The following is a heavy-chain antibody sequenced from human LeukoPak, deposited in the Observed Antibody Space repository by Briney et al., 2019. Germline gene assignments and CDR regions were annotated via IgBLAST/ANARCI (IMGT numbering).Heavy chain of an antibody. CDR1: GGSISSYY. D-gene: IGHD1-14*01. Sequence: SETLSLTCTVSGGSISSYYWSWIRQPAGKGLEWIGRIYTSGSTNHNPSLKSRVTMSVDTSKNQFSLKLSSVTAADTAVYYCARVTTRGTRTRGYYFDYWGQGTLVTVSS. CDR3: ARVTTRGTRTRGYYFDY. J-gene: IGHJ4*02. V-gene: IGHV4-4*07. CDR2: IYTSGST.